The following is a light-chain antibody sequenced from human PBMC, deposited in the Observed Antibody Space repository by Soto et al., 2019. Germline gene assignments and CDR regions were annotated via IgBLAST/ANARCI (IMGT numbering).Light chain of an antibody. CDR3: TSYVGNDIWV. J-gene: IGLJ3*02. CDR1: SSDVGAYKY. V-gene: IGLV2-8*01. Sequence: SALTQPPSASGSPGQSVTISCTGTSSDVGAYKYVSWYQQYPGKAPKLMIYEVTKRPSGVPDRFSGSKSGNTASLTVSGLQAEDEADYYCTSYVGNDIWVFGGGTEVTVL. CDR2: EVT.